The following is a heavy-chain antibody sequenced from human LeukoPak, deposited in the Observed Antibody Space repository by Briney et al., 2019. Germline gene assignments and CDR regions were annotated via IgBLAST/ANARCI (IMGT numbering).Heavy chain of an antibody. J-gene: IGHJ6*03. V-gene: IGHV1-69*05. CDR1: GGTFSSYA. D-gene: IGHD3-3*01. CDR2: IIPIFGTA. Sequence: SVKVSCKASGGTFSSYAISWVRQAPGQGLEWMGGIIPIFGTANYAQKFQGRVTITTDESTSTAYMELSSLRSEDTAVYYCASVSIFGVVTPSLYYYYMDVWGKGTTVTVSS. CDR3: ASVSIFGVVTPSLYYYYMDV.